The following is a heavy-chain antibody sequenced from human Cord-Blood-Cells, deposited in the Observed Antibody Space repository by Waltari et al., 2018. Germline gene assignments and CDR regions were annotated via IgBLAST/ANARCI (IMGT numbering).Heavy chain of an antibody. V-gene: IGHV4-38-2*01. J-gene: IGHJ4*02. CDR1: GYSISSGYY. Sequence: QVQLQESGPGLVKPSETLSLTCAVSGYSISSGYYWGWIRQPPGKGLAWIGSIYHSGXXXXNXSLXXRXTISVDTSKNQFSLKLSSVTAADTAVYYCASVDSSGFDYWGQGTLVTVSS. CDR3: ASVDSSGFDY. CDR2: IYHSGXX. D-gene: IGHD3-22*01.